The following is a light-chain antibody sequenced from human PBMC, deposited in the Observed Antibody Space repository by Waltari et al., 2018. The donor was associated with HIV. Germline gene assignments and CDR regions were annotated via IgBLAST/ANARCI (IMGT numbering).Light chain of an antibody. CDR3: QSYDTNLSGSV. Sequence: QSVLTQPPSVPGAPGQRVTISCTGNSYDIGAGSDVHWYQHLPGTRPKLLIFGNTNRPSGVPDRFSGSKSGISASLAITGLQAEDEGDYYCQSYDTNLSGSVFGRGTKLTVL. V-gene: IGLV1-40*01. CDR1: SYDIGAGSD. CDR2: GNT. J-gene: IGLJ3*02.